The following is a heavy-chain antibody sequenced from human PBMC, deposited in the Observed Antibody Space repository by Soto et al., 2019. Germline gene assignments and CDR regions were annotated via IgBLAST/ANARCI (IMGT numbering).Heavy chain of an antibody. CDR3: ATRTYDYYDSSGYYNFDY. J-gene: IGHJ4*02. Sequence: QVQLVESGGGVVQPGRSLRLSCAASGFTFSSYGMHWVRQAPGKGLEWVAVISYDGSNKYYADSVKGRFTISRDNSKNTLYRQMNSLRAEDTAVYYCATRTYDYYDSSGYYNFDYWGQGTLVTVSS. CDR1: GFTFSSYG. CDR2: ISYDGSNK. D-gene: IGHD3-22*01. V-gene: IGHV3-30*03.